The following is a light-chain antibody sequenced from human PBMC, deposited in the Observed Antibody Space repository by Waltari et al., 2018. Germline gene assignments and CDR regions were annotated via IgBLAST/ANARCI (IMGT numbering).Light chain of an antibody. Sequence: DIQMTQSPSSLSASVGDRVTITCRESQSISSYLNWYQQKPGKAPKPLIYAASSLQSGVPSRFSGSGSGTDFTLTISSLQPEDFATYYCQQSYSTLALTFGGGTKVEIK. V-gene: IGKV1-39*01. CDR1: QSISSY. J-gene: IGKJ4*01. CDR2: AAS. CDR3: QQSYSTLALT.